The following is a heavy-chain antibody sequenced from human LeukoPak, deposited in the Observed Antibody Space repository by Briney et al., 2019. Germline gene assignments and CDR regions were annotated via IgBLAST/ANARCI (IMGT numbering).Heavy chain of an antibody. CDR3: AGIGYYDSSGYQGSVRDDY. J-gene: IGHJ4*02. V-gene: IGHV1-46*01. Sequence: ASVKVSCKASGYTFTSYGISWVRQAPGQGLEWMGIINPSGGSTSYAQKFQGRVTMTRDMSTSTDYMELSSLRSEDTAVYYCAGIGYYDSSGYQGSVRDDYWGQGTLVTVSS. CDR1: GYTFTSYG. CDR2: INPSGGST. D-gene: IGHD3-22*01.